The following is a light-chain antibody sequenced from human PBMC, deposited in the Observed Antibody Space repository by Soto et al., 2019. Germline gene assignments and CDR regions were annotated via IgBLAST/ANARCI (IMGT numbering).Light chain of an antibody. CDR3: SSYAGRNNVV. CDR2: EVS. CDR1: SSDIGTYKY. Sequence: QSALTQPPSASGSPGQSVTISCTGTSSDIGTYKYVSWYQHHPGKAPKLMIYEVSKRPSGVPYRFSGSKSGNTASLTVSGLLTEDEADYYCSSYAGRNNVVLGGGTKVTVL. J-gene: IGLJ2*01. V-gene: IGLV2-8*01.